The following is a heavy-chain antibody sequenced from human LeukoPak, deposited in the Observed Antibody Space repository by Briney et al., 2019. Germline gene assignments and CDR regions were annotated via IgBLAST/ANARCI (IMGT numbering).Heavy chain of an antibody. J-gene: IGHJ4*02. CDR1: GGSISSGGYY. CDR2: IYYSGNT. V-gene: IGHV4-31*01. CDR3: ARESVFDGRDY. D-gene: IGHD5/OR15-5a*01. Sequence: SLSLTCTVSGGSISSGGYYWSWIRQRPGKGLEQLGYIYYSGNTYYNPSLKGPVTISADPSKNQLSLKLSSVTAADTAVYYCARESVFDGRDYWGQGTLVTVSS.